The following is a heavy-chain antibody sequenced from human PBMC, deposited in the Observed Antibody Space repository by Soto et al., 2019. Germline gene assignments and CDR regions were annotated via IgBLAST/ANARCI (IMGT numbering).Heavy chain of an antibody. Sequence: SETLSLTCTVSGGSISSYYWSWIRQPPGKGLEWIGYIYYSGSTYYNPSLKSRVTISVDTSKNQFSLKLSSVTAADTAVYYCARHLWFGEFGWFDPWGQGTLVTVS. J-gene: IGHJ5*02. V-gene: IGHV4-59*04. CDR1: GGSISSYY. CDR2: IYYSGST. CDR3: ARHLWFGEFGWFDP. D-gene: IGHD3-10*01.